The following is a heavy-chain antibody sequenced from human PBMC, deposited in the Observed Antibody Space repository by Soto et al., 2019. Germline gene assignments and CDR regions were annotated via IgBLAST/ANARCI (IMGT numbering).Heavy chain of an antibody. D-gene: IGHD6-19*01. CDR2: IIPIFGTA. CDR1: GGTFSSYA. V-gene: IGHV1-69*06. J-gene: IGHJ4*02. CDR3: ASIAVAGTRPFWAPIDY. Sequence: ASVKVSCKASGGTFSSYAISWVRQAPGQGLEWMGGIIPIFGTANYAQKFQGRVTITADKSTSTAYMELSSLRSEDTAVYYCASIAVAGTRPFWAPIDYWGQGTLVTVYS.